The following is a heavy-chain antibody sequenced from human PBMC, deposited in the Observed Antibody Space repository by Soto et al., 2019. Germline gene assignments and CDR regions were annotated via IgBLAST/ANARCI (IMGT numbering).Heavy chain of an antibody. Sequence: PGGSLRLSWVVAGCRCVSVCITWVRQAPGKGLECVANIKYDGSEEYYVDSVKGRFTISRDNAKNSLYLQMNSLRDEDSAVYYCVTDLNWQGHWGQGTLVTVSS. J-gene: IGHJ4*02. CDR1: GCRCVSVC. CDR3: VTDLNWQGH. CDR2: IKYDGSEE. V-gene: IGHV3-7*01.